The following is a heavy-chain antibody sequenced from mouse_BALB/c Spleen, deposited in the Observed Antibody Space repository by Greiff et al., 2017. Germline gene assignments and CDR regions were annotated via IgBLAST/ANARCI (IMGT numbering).Heavy chain of an antibody. J-gene: IGHJ3*01. D-gene: IGHD1-1*01. CDR2: ISSGGST. CDR3: ARGDPPYYYGSESPAWFAY. Sequence: EVQVVESGGGLVKPGGSLKLSCAASGFTFSSYALSWVRQTPAKRLEWVASISSGGSTYYPDSVKGRFTISRDNARNILYLQMSSLRSEDTAMYYCARGDPPYYYGSESPAWFAYWGQGTLVTVSA. V-gene: IGHV5-6-5*01. CDR1: GFTFSSYA.